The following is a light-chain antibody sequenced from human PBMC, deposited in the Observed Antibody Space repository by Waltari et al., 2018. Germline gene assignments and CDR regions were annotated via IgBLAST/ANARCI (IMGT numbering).Light chain of an antibody. CDR2: KDN. J-gene: IGLJ2*01. CDR1: ALSNQY. V-gene: IGLV3-25*03. Sequence: HELTQLPSVSVSPGQTARISCSGDALSNQYTYWYQQKAGQAPILVINKDNERPSGVPERFSSSRSGTTFTLTISAVQAEDEADYYCQSADSSSPYVLFGGGTKLTVL. CDR3: QSADSSSPYVL.